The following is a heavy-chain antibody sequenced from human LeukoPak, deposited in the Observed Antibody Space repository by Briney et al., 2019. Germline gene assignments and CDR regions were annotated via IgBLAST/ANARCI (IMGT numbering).Heavy chain of an antibody. CDR1: GFTFSSYA. V-gene: IGHV3-23*01. CDR2: TSSSGETT. J-gene: IGHJ4*02. Sequence: GGSLRLSCVASGFTFSSYAMSWVRQAAGKGLEWVSSTSSSGETTYYADSVKGRFTISRDSSRNTLYLQMNSLRAEDTAVYYCAKDRPNYYGTNGHYYRRDGDCWGQGTLVTVSS. CDR3: AKDRPNYYGTNGHYYRRDGDC. D-gene: IGHD3-22*01.